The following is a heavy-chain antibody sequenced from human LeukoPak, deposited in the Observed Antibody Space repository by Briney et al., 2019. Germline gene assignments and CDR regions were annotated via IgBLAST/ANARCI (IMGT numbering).Heavy chain of an antibody. CDR2: IYSSGIT. V-gene: IGHV4-4*07. CDR3: ARVVDRVLFDL. J-gene: IGHJ5*02. D-gene: IGHD3-10*01. CDR1: GGSISSYY. Sequence: PSETLSLTCTVSGGSISSYYWSWIRQPAGKGLEWIGRIYSSGITNHNPSLKSRVTMSVDTSMNQLSLKLSSVTAADTGKYFCARVVDRVLFDLWGQGTLVTVSS.